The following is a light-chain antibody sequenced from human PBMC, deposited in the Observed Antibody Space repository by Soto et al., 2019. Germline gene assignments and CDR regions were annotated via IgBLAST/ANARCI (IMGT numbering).Light chain of an antibody. CDR3: QQYKNWPPIT. J-gene: IGKJ5*01. V-gene: IGKV3-15*01. CDR1: QSVGSD. Sequence: MTQSPATLSVSPGDRATLSCRASQSVGSDLAWYQQKRGQAPRLLIYGASTRATGIPARFSGSASGTEFTLTISGLQSEDFAVYYCQQYKNWPPITFGQGTRLEIK. CDR2: GAS.